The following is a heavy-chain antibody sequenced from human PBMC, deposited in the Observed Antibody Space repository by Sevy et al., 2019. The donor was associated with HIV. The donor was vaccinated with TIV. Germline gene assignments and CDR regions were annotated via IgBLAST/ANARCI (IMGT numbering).Heavy chain of an antibody. CDR1: GYNFISYW. CDR3: PRGGHLSLDEFDF. CDR2: IFPGDSQV. J-gene: IGHJ3*01. V-gene: IGHV5-51*01. Sequence: GESLKISCKASGYNFISYWIGWVRQRPGKGLEYMGMIFPGDSQVRHSPTLEGQVTISVDKSVTAAYLQWSSLKASDTAIYYCPRGGHLSLDEFDFRGPGTKVTVSS. D-gene: IGHD2-15*01.